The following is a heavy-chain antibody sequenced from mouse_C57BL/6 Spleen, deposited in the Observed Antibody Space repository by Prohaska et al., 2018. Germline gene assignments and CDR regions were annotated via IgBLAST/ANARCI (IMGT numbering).Heavy chain of an antibody. J-gene: IGHJ1*03. Sequence: GYTFTDYYMNWVKQSHGKSLEWIGDINPNNGGTSYNQKFKGKATLTVDKSSSTAYMELRSLTSEDSAVYYCARGYDYDNWYFDVWGTGTTVTVSS. D-gene: IGHD2-4*01. CDR3: ARGYDYDNWYFDV. CDR2: INPNNGGT. CDR1: GYTFTDYY. V-gene: IGHV1-26*01.